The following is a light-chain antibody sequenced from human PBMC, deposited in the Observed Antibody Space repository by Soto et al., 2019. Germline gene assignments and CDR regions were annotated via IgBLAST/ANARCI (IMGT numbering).Light chain of an antibody. J-gene: IGKJ4*01. CDR3: QRHINRLS. CDR1: QSVSNY. Sequence: EIVLTQSPATLSLSPGERATLSCRASQSVSNYLAWYQQKPCQAPRLLIYDASNRATGIPARFSGSGSGTEFTRTISTLEPEDFAVYHCQRHINRLSFSGRTTGAIK. CDR2: DAS. V-gene: IGKV3-11*01.